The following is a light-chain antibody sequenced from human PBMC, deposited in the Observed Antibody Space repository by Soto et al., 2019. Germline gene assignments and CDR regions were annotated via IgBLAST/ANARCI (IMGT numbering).Light chain of an antibody. CDR2: AAS. V-gene: IGKV1-39*01. J-gene: IGKJ1*01. CDR3: QQSYSSPPT. Sequence: DLQLTHSPSSLSASVGETVTIACRASQSISTHLNWYQKKPGKAPKLLIYAASTLQSGVPSRFSVSRSGPDFTLTISSLQPEDFATYYCQQSYSSPPTFCQGTKVDIK. CDR1: QSISTH.